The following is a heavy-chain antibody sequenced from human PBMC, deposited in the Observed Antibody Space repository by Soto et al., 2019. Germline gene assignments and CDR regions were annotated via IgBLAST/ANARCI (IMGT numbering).Heavy chain of an antibody. CDR1: GGSISSSSYY. V-gene: IGHV4-39*01. J-gene: IGHJ4*02. D-gene: IGHD3-3*01. CDR2: IYYSGST. Sequence: QLQLQESGPGLVKPSETLSLTCTVSGGSISSSSYYWGWIRQPPGKGLEWIGSIYYSGSTYYNPSLKSRVTISVDTSKTQFSLKLSSVTAADTAVYYCTLRPYDFWSGYYHEYFDYWGQGTLVTVSS. CDR3: TLRPYDFWSGYYHEYFDY.